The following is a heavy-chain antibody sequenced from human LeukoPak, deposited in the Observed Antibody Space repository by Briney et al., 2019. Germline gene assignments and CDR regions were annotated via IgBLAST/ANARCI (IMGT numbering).Heavy chain of an antibody. CDR2: IYHSGST. D-gene: IGHD2-8*02. J-gene: IGHJ6*03. CDR3: ARDRPTPNTGYMDV. Sequence: PSQTLSLTCTVSGGSISSGGYYWSWIRQPPGKGLEWIGYIYHSGSTYYNPSLKSRVTISVDTSKNQFSLKLSSVTAVDTAVYYCARDRPTPNTGYMDVWGKGTTVTVSS. V-gene: IGHV4-30-2*01. CDR1: GGSISSGGYY.